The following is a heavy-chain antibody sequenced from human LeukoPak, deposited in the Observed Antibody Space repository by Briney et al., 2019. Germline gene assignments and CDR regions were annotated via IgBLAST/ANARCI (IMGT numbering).Heavy chain of an antibody. V-gene: IGHV3-23*01. Sequence: QPGGSLKLSCAASGFRFSGYTMSWVRQAPGKGLEWVSTISVSGESTYYADSVKGRFTVSRDNAKNTLYLQMNSLRAEDTAVFYCARDRGDGGSYGAWGQGTLVSVSS. CDR2: ISVSGEST. CDR1: GFRFSGYT. D-gene: IGHD1-26*01. CDR3: ARDRGDGGSYGA. J-gene: IGHJ5*02.